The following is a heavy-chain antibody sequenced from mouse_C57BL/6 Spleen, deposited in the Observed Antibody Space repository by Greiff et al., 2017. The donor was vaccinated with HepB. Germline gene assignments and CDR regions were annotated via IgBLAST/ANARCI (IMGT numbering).Heavy chain of an antibody. CDR3: ARDRRTGDYFDY. V-gene: IGHV5-4*01. D-gene: IGHD4-1*01. Sequence: EVQVVESGGGLVKPGGSLKLSCAASGFTFSSYAMSWVRQTPEKRLEWVATISDGGSYTYYPDNVKGRFTISRDNAKNNLYLQMSHLKSEDTAMYYCARDRRTGDYFDYWGQGTTLTVSS. CDR2: ISDGGSYT. J-gene: IGHJ2*01. CDR1: GFTFSSYA.